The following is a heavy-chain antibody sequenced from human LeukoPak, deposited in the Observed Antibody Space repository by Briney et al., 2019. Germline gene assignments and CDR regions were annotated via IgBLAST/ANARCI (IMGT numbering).Heavy chain of an antibody. CDR2: IHYSGST. V-gene: IGHV4-59*01. CDR3: ARAPYYYDSSGYYPTRYYYGMDV. D-gene: IGHD3-22*01. Sequence: KPSETLSLTCTVSGGSISSYYWSWIRQPPGKGLEWIGYIHYSGSTNYNPSLKSRVTISVDTSKSQFSLKLSSVTAADTAVYYCARAPYYYDSSGYYPTRYYYGMDVWGQGTTVTVSS. J-gene: IGHJ6*02. CDR1: GGSISSYY.